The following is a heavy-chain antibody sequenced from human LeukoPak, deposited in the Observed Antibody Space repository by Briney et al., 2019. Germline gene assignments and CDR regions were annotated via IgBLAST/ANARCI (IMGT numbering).Heavy chain of an antibody. CDR1: GYSFTSYR. D-gene: IGHD3-9*01. V-gene: IGHV5-10-1*01. CDR2: IDPSDSYT. CDR3: AGHEAYYDILTATYYYYGMDV. J-gene: IGHJ6*04. Sequence: GESLRISCKGSGYSFTSYRISWVRQMPGKGLEWMGRIDPSDSYTNYSPSFQGHVTISADKSISTAYLQWSSLKASDTAMYYCAGHEAYYDILTATYYYYGMDVWGKGTTVTVSS.